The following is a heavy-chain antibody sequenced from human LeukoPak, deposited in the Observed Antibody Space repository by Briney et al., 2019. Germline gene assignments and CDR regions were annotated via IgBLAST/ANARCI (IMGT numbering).Heavy chain of an antibody. CDR2: TYYRSKWYN. V-gene: IGHV6-1*01. CDR3: AGGGLRVFDY. J-gene: IGHJ4*02. Sequence: SQTLSLTCAISGDSVSSNSAAWNWISQSPSRGLEWLGRTYYRSKWYNDYAESVKSRINIKPDTSKNQFSLQLNSVAPEDTAVYYCAGGGLRVFDYWGQGTLVTVSS. CDR1: GDSVSSNSAA. D-gene: IGHD5-12*01.